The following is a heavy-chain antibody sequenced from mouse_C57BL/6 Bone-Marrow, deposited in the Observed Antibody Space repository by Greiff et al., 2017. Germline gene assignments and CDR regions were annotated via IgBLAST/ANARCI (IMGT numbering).Heavy chain of an antibody. CDR2: IYPGGGYT. V-gene: IGHV1-63*01. CDR3: ARWNGYDVNWYFDV. D-gene: IGHD2-2*01. Sequence: VQLQESGAELVRPGTSVKMSCKASGYTFTNYWIGWAKQRPGHGLEWIGDIYPGGGYTNYTAKFKGTATLTADKSSSTAYMQCSSMTSEDSASYSCARWNGYDVNWYFDVWGTGTTVTVSS. J-gene: IGHJ1*03. CDR1: GYTFTNYW.